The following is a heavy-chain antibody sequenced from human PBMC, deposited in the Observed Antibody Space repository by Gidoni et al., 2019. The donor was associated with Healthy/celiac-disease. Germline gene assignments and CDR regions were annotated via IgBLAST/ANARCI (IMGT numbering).Heavy chain of an antibody. V-gene: IGHV3-30*18. J-gene: IGHJ6*02. CDR3: AKDLGGGVVVTAIPYYYYYGMDV. CDR2: ISYDGSNK. Sequence: SSYGMHWVRQAPGKGLEWVAVISYDGSNKYYADSVKGRFTISRDNSKNTLYLQMNSLRAEDTAVYYCAKDLGGGVVVTAIPYYYYYGMDVWGQGTTVTVSS. D-gene: IGHD2-21*02. CDR1: SSYG.